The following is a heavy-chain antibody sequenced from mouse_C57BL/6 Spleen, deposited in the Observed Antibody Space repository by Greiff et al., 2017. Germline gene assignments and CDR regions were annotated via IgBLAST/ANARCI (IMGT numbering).Heavy chain of an antibody. CDR1: GYTFTDYN. D-gene: IGHD1-1*01. CDR3: AREDYYGSSYWFAY. V-gene: IGHV1-22*01. J-gene: IGHJ3*01. Sequence: VQLQQSGPELVKPGASVKMSCKASGYTFTDYNMHWVKQSHGKSLEWIGFINPNNGGTSYNQKFKGKATLTVNKSSSTAYMERRSLTSEDSAVYYCAREDYYGSSYWFAYWGQGTLVTVSA. CDR2: INPNNGGT.